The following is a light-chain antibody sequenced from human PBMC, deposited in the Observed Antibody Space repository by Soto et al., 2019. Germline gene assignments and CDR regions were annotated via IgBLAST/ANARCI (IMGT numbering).Light chain of an antibody. Sequence: QSALTQPASVSGSPGQSITISCTGTSSHVGGYNYVSWYQQHPGKAPKLMIYEVSNRPSGVSNRFSGSKSGNTASLTISGLQAEDEADYYCSSYTSSSPWVFGTGTKLTVL. CDR1: SSHVGGYNY. CDR3: SSYTSSSPWV. CDR2: EVS. V-gene: IGLV2-14*01. J-gene: IGLJ1*01.